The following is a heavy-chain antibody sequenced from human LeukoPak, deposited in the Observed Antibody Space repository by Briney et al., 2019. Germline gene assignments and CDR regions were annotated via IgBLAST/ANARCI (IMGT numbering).Heavy chain of an antibody. D-gene: IGHD1-26*01. CDR2: IYTSGST. CDR3: ARGENSGSSHWFDP. J-gene: IGHJ5*02. CDR1: GGSISSYY. V-gene: IGHV4-4*07. Sequence: PSETLSLTCTVSGGSISSYYWSWIRQPAGKGLEWIGRIYTSGSTNYIPSLKSRVTMSVDTSKNQFSLKLSSVTAADTAVYYCARGENSGSSHWFDPWGQGTLVTVSS.